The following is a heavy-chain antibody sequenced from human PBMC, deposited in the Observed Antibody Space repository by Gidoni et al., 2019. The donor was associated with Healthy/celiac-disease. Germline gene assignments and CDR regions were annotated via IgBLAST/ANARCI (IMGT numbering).Heavy chain of an antibody. D-gene: IGHD1-26*01. V-gene: IGHV4-39*01. CDR3: ARSGSIPWWYAFDI. Sequence: QLQLQEWGPGLVKPSETLSLTCTVSGGSISSSSYYWAWIRQPPGKGLEWIGSIYYSGSTYYNPSLKSRVTISVDTSKNQFSLKLSSVTAADTAVYYCARSGSIPWWYAFDIWGQGTMVTVSS. J-gene: IGHJ3*02. CDR1: GGSISSSSYY. CDR2: IYYSGST.